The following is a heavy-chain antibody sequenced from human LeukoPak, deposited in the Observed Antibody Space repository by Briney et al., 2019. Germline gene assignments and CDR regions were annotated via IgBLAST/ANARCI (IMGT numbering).Heavy chain of an antibody. J-gene: IGHJ4*02. CDR2: IYTGGIT. CDR1: GDSISSEY. Sequence: SETLSLTCNVPGDSISSEYWSWIRQPPGKSLEWVGYIYTGGITNYNPSLKSRVTISVDTSKNQFSLRLTSVTAADTAMYYCARGPPFDYWGQGTLVAVSS. V-gene: IGHV4-4*09. CDR3: ARGPPFDY.